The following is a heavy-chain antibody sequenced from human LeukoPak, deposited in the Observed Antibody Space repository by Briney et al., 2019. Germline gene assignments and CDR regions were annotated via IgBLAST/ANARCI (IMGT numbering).Heavy chain of an antibody. V-gene: IGHV3-30*18. CDR2: ISFDGSGK. Sequence: GGSLRLSCAASGFNFGSYAMHWVRQAPGKGLEWVAFISFDGSGKHYVESVKGRFTISRDNSKNTLYLQMNSLRAEDTSVYYCAKAYTAMVTDGMDVWGQGTTVTVSS. CDR3: AKAYTAMVTDGMDV. D-gene: IGHD5-18*01. CDR1: GFNFGSYA. J-gene: IGHJ6*02.